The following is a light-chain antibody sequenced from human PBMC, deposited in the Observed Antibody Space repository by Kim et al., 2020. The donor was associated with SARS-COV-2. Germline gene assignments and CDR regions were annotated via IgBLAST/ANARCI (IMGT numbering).Light chain of an antibody. CDR1: QGISND. CDR3: QKYNGAPWT. V-gene: IGKV1-27*01. Sequence: AAVGDRRTITCRASQGISNDLAWYQQKPGKVPKLLIFAASALQSGVPSRCSGSGSGTDFTLTISSLQPEDVATYYCQKYNGAPWTFGQGTKVEIK. J-gene: IGKJ1*01. CDR2: AAS.